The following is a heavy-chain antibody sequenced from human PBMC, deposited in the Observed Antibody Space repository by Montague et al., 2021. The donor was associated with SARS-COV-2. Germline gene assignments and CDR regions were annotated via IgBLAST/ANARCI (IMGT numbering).Heavy chain of an antibody. CDR2: IYFSGSS. D-gene: IGHD3-10*01. J-gene: IGHJ6*02. CDR3: AREAWFGGKTSASEYYGMDV. V-gene: IGHV4-39*07. Sequence: SETLSLTCTVSGGSVSSSGYDWGWIRQPPGKGLEWIGSIYFSGSSYYNPSAKSRVSISVDTSKNQFSLRLSSVTAADTAVYYCAREAWFGGKTSASEYYGMDVWGQGTTVTVSS. CDR1: GGSVSSSGYD.